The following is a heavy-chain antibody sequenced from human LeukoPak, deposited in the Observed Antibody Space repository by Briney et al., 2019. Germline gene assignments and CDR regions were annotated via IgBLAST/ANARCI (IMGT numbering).Heavy chain of an antibody. CDR3: ARGEYYDILTGYSTGAFDI. CDR2: INPNSGGT. J-gene: IGHJ3*02. D-gene: IGHD3-9*01. V-gene: IGHV1-2*04. Sequence: ASVKVSCKASGYTSTGYYMHWVRQATGQGLDWMGWINPNSGGTNYAQKFQGWVTMTRDTSISTAYMELSRLRSDDTAVYYCARGEYYDILTGYSTGAFDIWGQGTMVTVSS. CDR1: GYTSTGYY.